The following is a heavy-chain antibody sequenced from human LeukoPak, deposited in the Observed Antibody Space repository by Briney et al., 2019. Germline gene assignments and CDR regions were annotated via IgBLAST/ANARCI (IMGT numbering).Heavy chain of an antibody. V-gene: IGHV1-3*02. CDR2: SSGDNVHT. Sequence: ASVKVSCKTSGYTFTNYAIHWLRQAPGQSLQWLGWSSGDNVHTKYSQEFQGRVTITKDTSASTAYMELSSLKSEGKAVYYCARGNGYIINYWGQGTLVTVSS. CDR1: GYTFTNYA. D-gene: IGHD5-12*01. CDR3: ARGNGYIINY. J-gene: IGHJ4*02.